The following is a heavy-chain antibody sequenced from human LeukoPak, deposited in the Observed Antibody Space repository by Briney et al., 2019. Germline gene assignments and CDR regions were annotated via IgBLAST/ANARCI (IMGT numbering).Heavy chain of an antibody. J-gene: IGHJ3*02. CDR3: ARSGVGVGSYGAFDI. D-gene: IGHD1-26*01. Sequence: GSSVKVSCKASGYTFTYRYLHWVRQAPGQALEWMGWITPFNGNTNYAQKFQDRVTITRDGSMSTAYMELSSLRSEDTAMYYCARSGVGVGSYGAFDIWGQGTMVTVSS. V-gene: IGHV1-45*02. CDR2: ITPFNGNT. CDR1: GYTFTYRY.